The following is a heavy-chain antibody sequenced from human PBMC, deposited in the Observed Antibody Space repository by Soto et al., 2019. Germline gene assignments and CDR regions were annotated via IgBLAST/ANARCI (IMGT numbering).Heavy chain of an antibody. J-gene: IGHJ4*02. CDR1: GFTFSDYY. V-gene: IGHV3-11*01. CDR3: ARDTSRRGQLLPQPPLDY. CDR2: ISSSGSTI. D-gene: IGHD2-15*01. Sequence: GGSLRLSCAASGFTFSDYYMSWIRQAPGKGLEWVSYISSSGSTIYYADSVKGRFTISRDNAKNSLYLQMNSLRAEDTAVYYCARDTSRRGQLLPQPPLDYWGQGTLVTVSS.